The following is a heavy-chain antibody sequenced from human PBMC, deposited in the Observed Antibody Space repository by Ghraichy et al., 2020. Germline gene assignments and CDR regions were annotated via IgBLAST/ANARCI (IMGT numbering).Heavy chain of an antibody. CDR1: GASVTKYD. D-gene: IGHD3-10*01. CDR2: IYTTGRA. V-gene: IGHV4-4*07. CDR3: ARLNMIRGVKGWFNP. Sequence: SETLSLTCTVSGASVTKYDWSWIRQSAAKGLEWVGHIYTTGRADYNPSLQSRITLSVDASKNHVSLNLISVTAADTAVYYCARLNMIRGVKGWFNPWGQGNLVTVSS. J-gene: IGHJ5*02.